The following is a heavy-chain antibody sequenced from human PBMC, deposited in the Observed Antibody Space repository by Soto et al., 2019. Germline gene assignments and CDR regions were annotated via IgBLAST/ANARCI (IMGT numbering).Heavy chain of an antibody. CDR2: IWYDGSNK. Sequence: QVQLVESGGGVVQPGRSLRLSCAASGFTFSSYGMHWVRQAPGKGLEWVAVIWYDGSNKYYADSVKGRFTISRDNSKNTLYLQMNSLRAEDTAVYYCARGGITMVRGVRMAFYGMDVWGQGTTVTVSS. CDR3: ARGGITMVRGVRMAFYGMDV. J-gene: IGHJ6*02. V-gene: IGHV3-33*01. D-gene: IGHD3-10*01. CDR1: GFTFSSYG.